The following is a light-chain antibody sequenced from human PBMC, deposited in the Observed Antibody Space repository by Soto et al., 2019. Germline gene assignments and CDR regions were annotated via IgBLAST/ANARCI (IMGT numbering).Light chain of an antibody. V-gene: IGLV2-14*01. CDR3: SSYTSSSTLSYV. CDR1: SSDVGGYNY. Sequence: QSALTQPASVSGSPGQSITISCTGTSSDVGGYNYVSWYQRHPGKAPKLMIYDVNNRPSGVSNRFSGSKSGNTASLTISGLQAEDEADYYCSSYTSSSTLSYVFGTGTKLTVL. J-gene: IGLJ1*01. CDR2: DVN.